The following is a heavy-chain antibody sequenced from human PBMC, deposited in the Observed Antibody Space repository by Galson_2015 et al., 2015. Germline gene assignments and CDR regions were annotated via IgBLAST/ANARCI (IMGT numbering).Heavy chain of an antibody. V-gene: IGHV3-23*01. CDR1: GFIFSNYA. CDR3: AKDEALRSYPLGYFDY. CDR2: ISGSGGTT. J-gene: IGHJ4*02. Sequence: SLRLSCAASGFIFSNYAVSWVRQPPGKGLEWVSSISGSGGTTYYADSVKGRFTISRGNSKNTLYLQMNSLRGEDTAVYYCAKDEALRSYPLGYFDYWGQGTLFTVAS. D-gene: IGHD1-26*01.